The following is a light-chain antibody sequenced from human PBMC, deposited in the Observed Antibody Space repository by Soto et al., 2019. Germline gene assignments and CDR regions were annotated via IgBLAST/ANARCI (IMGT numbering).Light chain of an antibody. CDR2: GAS. Sequence: DLQMTQSPSSLSASVGDRVTITCRASQDIRSDLGWYQQKPGEAPKRLIYGASRLQSGVPSRFSGSGSGTEFTLTISSLQPEDFATYYCLQHNNYPRTFGQGTKVEIK. CDR3: LQHNNYPRT. J-gene: IGKJ1*01. V-gene: IGKV1-17*01. CDR1: QDIRSD.